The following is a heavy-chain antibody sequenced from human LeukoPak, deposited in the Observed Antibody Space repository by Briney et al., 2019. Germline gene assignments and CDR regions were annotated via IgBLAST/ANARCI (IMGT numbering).Heavy chain of an antibody. D-gene: IGHD2-15*01. CDR2: IYYSGST. CDR1: GDSISSGGYY. CDR3: ARDGSGYCRGGSCLGFDY. V-gene: IGHV4-31*03. J-gene: IGHJ4*02. Sequence: PSETLSLTCTVSGDSISSGGYYWSWIRQHPGKGLEWIGYIYYSGSTYYNPSLNSRVTISVDTSKNQFSLKLSSVTAADTAVYYCARDGSGYCRGGSCLGFDYWGQGTLVTVPS.